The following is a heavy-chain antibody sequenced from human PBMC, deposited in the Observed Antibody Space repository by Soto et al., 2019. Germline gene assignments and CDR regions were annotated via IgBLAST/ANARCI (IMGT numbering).Heavy chain of an antibody. CDR2: MNPNSGNT. D-gene: IGHD5-12*01. CDR3: ARGGLRLRRSGYYYYYYMDV. CDR1: GYTFTSYD. V-gene: IGHV1-8*01. J-gene: IGHJ6*03. Sequence: QVQLVQSGAEVKKPGASMKISCKASGYTFTSYDINWVRQASGHGLEWMGWMNPNSGNTGYAQKFQGRVTMTRNTSISTAYMELSSLRSEDTAVYHCARGGLRLRRSGYYYYYYMDVWGKGTTVTVSS.